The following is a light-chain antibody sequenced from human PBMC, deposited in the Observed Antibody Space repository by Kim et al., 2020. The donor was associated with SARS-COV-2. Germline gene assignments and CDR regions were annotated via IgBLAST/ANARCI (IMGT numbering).Light chain of an antibody. V-gene: IGKV2-28*01. J-gene: IGKJ2*03. CDR1: QSLLQSNGYNY. Sequence: DIVMTQSPLSLPVTPGEPASISCRSSQSLLQSNGYNYLDWYLQKPGQSPQLLIYLGSNRAYGVSDRFSGSGSGTDFTLKISRVEAEDVGVYYCMQALQTHPYSFGQGTKLEI. CDR2: LGS. CDR3: MQALQTHPYS.